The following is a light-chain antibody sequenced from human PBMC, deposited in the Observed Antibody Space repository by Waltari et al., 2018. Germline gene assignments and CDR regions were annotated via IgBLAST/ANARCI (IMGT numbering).Light chain of an antibody. J-gene: IGLJ2*01. CDR1: SSVVGGYKF. CDR2: DVT. Sequence: QSALTQPASVSGSPGQSITISCPGTSSVVGGYKFVSWYQKQPGKAPKLMIFDVTYRPSGISPRFSGSKSGNTASLTISGLQADDEADYYCMSYTSSHTIIFGGGTKLTV. CDR3: MSYTSSHTII. V-gene: IGLV2-14*03.